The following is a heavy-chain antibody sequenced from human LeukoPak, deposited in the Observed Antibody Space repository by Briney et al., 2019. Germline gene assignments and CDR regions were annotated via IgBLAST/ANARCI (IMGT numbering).Heavy chain of an antibody. Sequence: PGRSLRLSCAASGFTFSSYAMHWVRQAPGKGLEWVAVISYDGSNKYYADSVKGRFTISRDNSKNTLYLQMNSLRAEDTAVYYCAKDALTYYYDSSGEYWGQGTLVTVSS. D-gene: IGHD3-22*01. V-gene: IGHV3-30*04. CDR2: ISYDGSNK. CDR3: AKDALTYYYDSSGEY. J-gene: IGHJ4*02. CDR1: GFTFSSYA.